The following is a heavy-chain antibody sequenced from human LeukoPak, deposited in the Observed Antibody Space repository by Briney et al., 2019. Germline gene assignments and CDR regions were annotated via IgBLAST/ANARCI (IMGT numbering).Heavy chain of an antibody. J-gene: IGHJ4*02. CDR2: ISGSGGST. V-gene: IGHV3-23*01. CDR1: GFTFSSYG. D-gene: IGHD3-22*01. CDR3: AKVLPDYYDSSGYFDY. Sequence: PAGGSLRLSCAASGFTFSSYGMSWVRQAPGKGLEWVSAISGSGGSTYYADSVKGRFTISRDNSKNTLYLQMNSLRAEDTAVYYCAKVLPDYYDSSGYFDYWGQGTLVTVSS.